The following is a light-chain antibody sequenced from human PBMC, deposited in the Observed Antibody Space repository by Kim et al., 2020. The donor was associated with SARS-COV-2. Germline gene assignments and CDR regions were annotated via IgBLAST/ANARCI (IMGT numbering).Light chain of an antibody. V-gene: IGKV1-5*01. CDR2: DAS. CDR1: QGIPRGW. CDR3: QQYNGYSAT. J-gene: IGKJ2*01. Sequence: ASVGDKLTITCRASQGIPRGWLAWYQQKSGKAPNLLIYDASTLETGVPSRFSGSGSGAEFTLTIDTLQPDDFATYYCQQYNGYSATFGQGTKLEI.